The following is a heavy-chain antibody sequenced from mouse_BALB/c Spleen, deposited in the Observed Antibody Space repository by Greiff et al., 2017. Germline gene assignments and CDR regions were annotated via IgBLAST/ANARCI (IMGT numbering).Heavy chain of an antibody. CDR3: ARGDYRYDMDY. Sequence: EVKLQESGPGLVKPSQSLSLTCTVTGYSITSDYAWNWIRQFPGNKLEWMGYISYSGSTSYNPSLKSRISITRDTSKNQFFLQLNSVTTEDTATYYCARGDYRYDMDYWGQGTSVTVSS. CDR1: GYSITSDYA. J-gene: IGHJ4*01. V-gene: IGHV3-2*02. D-gene: IGHD2-14*01. CDR2: ISYSGST.